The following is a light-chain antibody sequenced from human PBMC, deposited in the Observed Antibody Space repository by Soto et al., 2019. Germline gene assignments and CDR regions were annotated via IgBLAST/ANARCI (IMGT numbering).Light chain of an antibody. CDR1: QSVSSY. V-gene: IGKV3-11*01. CDR3: QQRSNWPLIT. J-gene: IGKJ5*01. CDR2: DAS. Sequence: EIVLTQSPATLSLSPGERATLSYRASQSVSSYLAWYQQKPGQAPRLLIYDASNRATGIPARFSGSGSVTDFTLTISSLEPKDCAVYYGQQRSNWPLITFGQGTRLEIK.